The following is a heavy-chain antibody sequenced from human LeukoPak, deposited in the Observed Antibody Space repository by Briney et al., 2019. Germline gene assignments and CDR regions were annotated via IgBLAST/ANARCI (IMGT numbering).Heavy chain of an antibody. D-gene: IGHD3-22*01. Sequence: VASVKVSCKASGYTFTSYGISWLRQAPGQGLEWMGWISAYNGNTNYAQNLQVRVTMTTDTPTSTAYMELRSLRSDDTAVYYCARENVYYDSSDYYPRFDYWGQGTLVTVSS. V-gene: IGHV1-18*01. CDR2: ISAYNGNT. J-gene: IGHJ4*02. CDR3: ARENVYYDSSDYYPRFDY. CDR1: GYTFTSYG.